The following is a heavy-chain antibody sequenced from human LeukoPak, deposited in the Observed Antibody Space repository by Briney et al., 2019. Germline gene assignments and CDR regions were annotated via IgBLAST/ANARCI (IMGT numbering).Heavy chain of an antibody. V-gene: IGHV4-59*08. Sequence: SETLSLTCTVSGGSIISYYWSWIRQPPGKGLEWIGYIYYSGSTNYNPSLKSRVTISVDTSKNQFSLKLSSVTAADTAVYYCARRKYYGSGSSYNWFDPWGQGTLVTVSS. CDR2: IYYSGST. J-gene: IGHJ5*02. CDR1: GGSIISYY. D-gene: IGHD3-10*01. CDR3: ARRKYYGSGSSYNWFDP.